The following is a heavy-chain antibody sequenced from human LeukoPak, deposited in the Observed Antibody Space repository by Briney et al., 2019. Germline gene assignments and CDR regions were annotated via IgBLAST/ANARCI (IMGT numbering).Heavy chain of an antibody. J-gene: IGHJ4*02. CDR3: ARDRGVPAVFEY. D-gene: IGHD3-10*01. V-gene: IGHV1-24*01. Sequence: ASVKVSCKVSGYSLRELNMHWLRQAPGKGPEWMGGFNPEEGETIYAQKFQGRVTMTEDTSTDTAYMVLSSLTSEDTAVYYCARDRGVPAVFEYWGQGTLITVSS. CDR1: GYSLRELN. CDR2: FNPEEGET.